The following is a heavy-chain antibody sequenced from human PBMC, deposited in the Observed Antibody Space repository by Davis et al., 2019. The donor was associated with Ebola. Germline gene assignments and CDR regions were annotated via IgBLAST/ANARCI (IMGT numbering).Heavy chain of an antibody. Sequence: AASVKVPCNASGGTFISYTFTWVRQAPGQGLEWMGRITPILGAANYAQKFQGRVTITADKSTSTAYMEVSSLGSEDTAVYYCARCKYSSSCLDAFDIWGQGTMVTVSS. CDR3: ARCKYSSSCLDAFDI. J-gene: IGHJ3*02. CDR1: GGTFISYT. D-gene: IGHD6-13*01. V-gene: IGHV1-69*08. CDR2: ITPILGAA.